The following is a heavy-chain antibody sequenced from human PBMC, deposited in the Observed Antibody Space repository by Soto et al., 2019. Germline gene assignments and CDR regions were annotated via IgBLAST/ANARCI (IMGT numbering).Heavy chain of an antibody. CDR2: ISYDGSNK. J-gene: IGHJ4*02. V-gene: IGHV3-30*18. D-gene: IGHD3-22*01. CDR3: AKFSDSSGYYSHFDY. Sequence: QVPLVESGGGVVQPGRSLRLSCAASGFTFSSYGMHWVRQAPGKGLEWVAVISYDGSNKYYADSVKGRFTISRDNSKNTLYLQMNSLRAEDTAVYYCAKFSDSSGYYSHFDYWGQGTLVTVSS. CDR1: GFTFSSYG.